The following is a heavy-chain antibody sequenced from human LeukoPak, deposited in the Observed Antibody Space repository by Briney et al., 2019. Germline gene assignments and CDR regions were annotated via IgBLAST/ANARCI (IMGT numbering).Heavy chain of an antibody. Sequence: GGSLRLSCAASGFTFSSYGMHWVRQAPGKGLEWVAAISYDGSNKYYADSVKGRFTISRDNSKNTLYLQMNSLRAEDTAVYYCAKDQGYSYVVDYYYMDVWGKGTTVTVSS. J-gene: IGHJ6*03. CDR3: AKDQGYSYVVDYYYMDV. CDR2: ISYDGSNK. CDR1: GFTFSSYG. V-gene: IGHV3-30*18. D-gene: IGHD5-18*01.